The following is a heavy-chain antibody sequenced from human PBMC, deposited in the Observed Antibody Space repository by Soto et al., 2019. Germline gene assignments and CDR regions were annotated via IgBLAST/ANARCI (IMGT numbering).Heavy chain of an antibody. CDR1: GFTFSSYA. V-gene: IGHV3-23*01. Sequence: DVQLLESGGGLVQPEGSLRLSCAASGFTFSSYAMGWVRQGPGKGLEWVAVVSIGGSTHYADSVRGRFTISRDNSKNTLPLQINSLTAKAPAVYSCATRRGACGHIDSGGEGALVTVSS. CDR3: ATRRGACGHIDS. CDR2: VSIGGST. J-gene: IGHJ4*02. D-gene: IGHD2-21*02.